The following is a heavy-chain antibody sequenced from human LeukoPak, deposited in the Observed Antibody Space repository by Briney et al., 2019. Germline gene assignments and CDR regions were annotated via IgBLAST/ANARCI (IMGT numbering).Heavy chain of an antibody. CDR2: ISYDGSNK. V-gene: IGHV3-30*18. D-gene: IGHD2-15*01. CDR1: GFTFSSYG. J-gene: IGHJ4*02. Sequence: PGRSLRLSCAASGFTFSSYGVHWVRQAPGKGLEWVAVISYDGSNKYYADSVKGRFTISRDNSKNTLYLQMNSLRAEDTAVYYCAKILGYCSGGSCLFDYWGQGTLVTVSS. CDR3: AKILGYCSGGSCLFDY.